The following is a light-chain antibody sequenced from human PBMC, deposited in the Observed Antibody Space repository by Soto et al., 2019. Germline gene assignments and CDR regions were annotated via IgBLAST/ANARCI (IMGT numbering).Light chain of an antibody. CDR1: SSNLGDNA. V-gene: IGLV1-44*01. Sequence: QSVLPQPPSGSGTPGQRVTISCSTSSSNLGDNAVNWYQHVPGTAPKLLIYSYDQRPSGVPDRFSGSKSGTSASLAISGLQSEDEADYYCAAWDASLDGYVFGTGTKVTVL. CDR3: AAWDASLDGYV. J-gene: IGLJ1*01. CDR2: SYD.